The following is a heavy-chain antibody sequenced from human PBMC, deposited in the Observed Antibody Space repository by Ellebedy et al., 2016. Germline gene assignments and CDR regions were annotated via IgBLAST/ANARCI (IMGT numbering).Heavy chain of an antibody. V-gene: IGHV1-8*01. D-gene: IGHD2-2*01. Sequence: ASVKVSXXASGYTFTSYDINWVRQATGQGLEWMGWMNPNSGNTGYAQKFQGRVTMTRSTSISTAYMELSSLRSEDTAVYYCARGGEDIVVVPAAMSYGMDVWGQGTTVTVSS. J-gene: IGHJ6*02. CDR1: GYTFTSYD. CDR3: ARGGEDIVVVPAAMSYGMDV. CDR2: MNPNSGNT.